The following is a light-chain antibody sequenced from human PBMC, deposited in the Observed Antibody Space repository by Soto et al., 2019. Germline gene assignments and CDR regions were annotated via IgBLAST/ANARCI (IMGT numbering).Light chain of an antibody. V-gene: IGKV1-39*01. J-gene: IGKJ2*01. CDR3: QQSYSAPFT. CDR2: DAS. Sequence: DIQMTQSPSSLSASVGDRVTITCRASQSISSYLNWYQQKPGKAPNLLISDASNLQSGVPSRFSVGRSGTDFTLTISSLQPEDFASYYCQQSYSAPFTFGQGTKLEIK. CDR1: QSISSY.